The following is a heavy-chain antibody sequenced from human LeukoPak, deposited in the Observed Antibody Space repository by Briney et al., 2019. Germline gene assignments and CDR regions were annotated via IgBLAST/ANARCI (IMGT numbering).Heavy chain of an antibody. J-gene: IGHJ4*02. Sequence: PAEPLSLPCTLSGGPINSFHWSWIPQPPGKGLEGIGYLYYSGRTHYNPPLRSRVTLSIDTPQNQVSLNQHPATAADARVYQCAGGGCSYAPGYWGQGTLVT. CDR2: LYYSGRT. D-gene: IGHD5-18*01. CDR1: GGPINSFH. V-gene: IGHV4-59*13. CDR3: AGGGCSYAPGY.